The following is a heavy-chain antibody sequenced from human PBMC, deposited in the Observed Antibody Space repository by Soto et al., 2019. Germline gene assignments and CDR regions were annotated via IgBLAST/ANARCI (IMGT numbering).Heavy chain of an antibody. CDR1: GYRFTTYW. Sequence: GGSMKISCQGSGYRFTTYWIGWVRPMRGKGLEWMGIIYADNSDTRYSPSFQGQVTISADKSISTSYLQWSSLKASDTAMYYCARQWTKYGYGSSYYYYGMDVGGQATTVTV. J-gene: IGHJ6*02. V-gene: IGHV5-51*01. CDR2: IYADNSDT. D-gene: IGHD5-18*01. CDR3: ARQWTKYGYGSSYYYYGMDV.